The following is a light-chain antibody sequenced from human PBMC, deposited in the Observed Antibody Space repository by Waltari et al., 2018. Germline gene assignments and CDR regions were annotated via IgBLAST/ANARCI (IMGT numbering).Light chain of an antibody. CDR2: HAS. CDR1: QSVISY. Sequence: EIVLTQSPATLSLSPGERATLSCRASQSVISYLAWYQQKPGQPPRLLIYHASTMATGIPARFSGRGSGTDFTLIITNVEPEDFAVYYCQQRSDWPPLTFGQGTRLEIK. J-gene: IGKJ5*01. V-gene: IGKV3-11*01. CDR3: QQRSDWPPLT.